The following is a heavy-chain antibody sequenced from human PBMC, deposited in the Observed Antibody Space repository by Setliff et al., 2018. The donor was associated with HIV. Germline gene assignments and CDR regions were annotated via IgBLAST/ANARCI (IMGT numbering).Heavy chain of an antibody. CDR2: ISRSGSTI. CDR1: GFTFSSYS. D-gene: IGHD3-16*01. Sequence: GGSLRLSCAASGFTFSSYSLNWVRQTPGKGLEWVSYISRSGSTIHYADSVKGRFTISRDNAKNSLYLQMNSLRAEDTAVYYCARDRRYYDYVWGSQEARWFDPWGQGTLVTVSS. CDR3: ARDRRYYDYVWGSQEARWFDP. J-gene: IGHJ5*02. V-gene: IGHV3-48*04.